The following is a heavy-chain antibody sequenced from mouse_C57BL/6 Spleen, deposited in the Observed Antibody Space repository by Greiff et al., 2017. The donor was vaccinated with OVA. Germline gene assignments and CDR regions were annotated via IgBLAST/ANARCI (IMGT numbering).Heavy chain of an antibody. CDR2: IDPENGDT. Sequence: VQLQQSGAELVRPGASVKLSCTASGFNIKDDYMHWVKQRPEQGLEWIGWIDPENGDTEYASKFQGKATITADTSSNTAYLQLSSLTSEDTAVYYCTTSCGSAWFAYWGQGTLVTVSA. V-gene: IGHV14-4*01. D-gene: IGHD1-1*01. CDR3: TTSCGSAWFAY. J-gene: IGHJ3*01. CDR1: GFNIKDDY.